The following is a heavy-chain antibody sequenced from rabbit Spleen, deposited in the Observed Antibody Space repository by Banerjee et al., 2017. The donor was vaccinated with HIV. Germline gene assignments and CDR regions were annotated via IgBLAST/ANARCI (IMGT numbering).Heavy chain of an antibody. Sequence: QEQLVESGGGLVQPGGSLKLSCKASGFDLSRYGVSWVRQAPGKGLEWIGYIDPIFGTTYYASWAKGRFTITKTSSTTVTLQMTSLTAADTATYFCARDTSSSFSSYGMDLWGQGTLVTVS. CDR2: IDPIFGTT. D-gene: IGHD1-1*01. CDR3: ARDTSSSFSSYGMDL. CDR1: GFDLSRYG. V-gene: IGHV1S39*01. J-gene: IGHJ6*01.